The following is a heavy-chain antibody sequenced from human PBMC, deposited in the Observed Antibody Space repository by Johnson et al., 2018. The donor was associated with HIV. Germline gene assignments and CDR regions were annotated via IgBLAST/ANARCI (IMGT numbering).Heavy chain of an antibody. CDR1: GFTFSSYG. Sequence: QVQLVESGGGVVQPGGSLRLSCAASGFTFSSYGMHWVRQAPGKGLEWVAFIRYDGSNKYYADSVKGRFTISRDESKNTVYLEMTSLRTEDTAVYYCARAAGVNVVVEDFDLWGQGTMVTVSS. D-gene: IGHD2-15*01. CDR2: IRYDGSNK. V-gene: IGHV3-30*02. J-gene: IGHJ3*01. CDR3: ARAAGVNVVVEDFDL.